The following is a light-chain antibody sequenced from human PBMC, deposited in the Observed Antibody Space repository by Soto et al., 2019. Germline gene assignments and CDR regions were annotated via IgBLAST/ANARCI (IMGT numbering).Light chain of an antibody. Sequence: EIVMTQSPATLSVSPGERATLSCRASQSISSNLAWYQQKPGQAPRLLIYGASTRATGIPARFSGSGSWTEFTLTISSLQSEDFAVYYWQQYYNWRTFGQGTKVEIK. CDR1: QSISSN. V-gene: IGKV3-15*01. CDR2: GAS. CDR3: QQYYNWRT. J-gene: IGKJ1*01.